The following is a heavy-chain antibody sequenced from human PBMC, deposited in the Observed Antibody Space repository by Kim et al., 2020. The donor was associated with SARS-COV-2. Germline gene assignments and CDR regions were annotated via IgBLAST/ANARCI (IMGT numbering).Heavy chain of an antibody. D-gene: IGHD6-19*01. V-gene: IGHV3-23*01. CDR3: AKDPRRDSSGWYGDY. Sequence: DSVKGRFTISRDNSKNTLYLQMNSLRAEDTAVYYCAKDPRRDSSGWYGDYWGQGTLVTVSS. J-gene: IGHJ4*02.